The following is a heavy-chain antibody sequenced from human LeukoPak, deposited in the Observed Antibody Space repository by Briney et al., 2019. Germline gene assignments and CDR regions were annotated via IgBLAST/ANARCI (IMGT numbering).Heavy chain of an antibody. CDR1: GYSFTSYW. CDR3: ARRSVSSSGWH. D-gene: IGHD6-19*01. CDR2: IFPGDSDT. J-gene: IGHJ4*02. V-gene: IGHV5-51*01. Sequence: GESLKISCKGSGYSFTSYWISWVRQMPGRGLEWMGIIFPGDSDTRYSPSLQGQVTISADKSISTVYLQWSSLKASDTAMYYCARRSVSSSGWHWGQGTLVTVSS.